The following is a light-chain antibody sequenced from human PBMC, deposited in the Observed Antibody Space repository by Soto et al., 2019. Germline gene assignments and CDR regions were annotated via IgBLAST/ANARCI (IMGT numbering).Light chain of an antibody. CDR1: QTIGTQ. CDR2: TAS. CDR3: QQSYSSLVYN. Sequence: DIQMTQSPSSLSASVGDRVTITCRASQTIGTQLNWYQHKPGKAPTVVIYTASTLQSGVPSRFSGSGSGTDFTLTIRSMQPEDAATYYCQQSYSSLVYNFGPGTKLEIK. J-gene: IGKJ2*01. V-gene: IGKV1-39*01.